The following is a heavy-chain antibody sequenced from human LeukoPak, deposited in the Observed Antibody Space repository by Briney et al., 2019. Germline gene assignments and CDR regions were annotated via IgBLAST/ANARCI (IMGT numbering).Heavy chain of an antibody. V-gene: IGHV4-31*03. J-gene: IGHJ4*02. CDR3: ARGEAMMATTFDY. CDR1: GGSISSGGYY. D-gene: IGHD5-24*01. Sequence: SETLSLTCTLSGGSISSGGYYWSWIRQHPGKGLEWNGYIYYSGSTYYNPSLKSRVTISVDTSKNQFSLKLSSVTAADTAVYYCARGEAMMATTFDYWGQGTLVTVSS. CDR2: IYYSGST.